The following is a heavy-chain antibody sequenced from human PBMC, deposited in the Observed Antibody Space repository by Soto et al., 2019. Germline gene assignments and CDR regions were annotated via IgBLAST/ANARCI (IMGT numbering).Heavy chain of an antibody. V-gene: IGHV4-34*01. CDR1: GGSFSGYY. D-gene: IGHD5-18*01. Sequence: SETLSLTCAVYGGSFSGYYWSWIRQPPGKGLEWIGEINHSGSTNYNPSLKSRVTISVDTSKNQFSLKLSSVTAADTAMYYCARPDTAMVGYYYYGMDVWGQGTTVTVSS. CDR3: ARPDTAMVGYYYYGMDV. J-gene: IGHJ6*02. CDR2: INHSGST.